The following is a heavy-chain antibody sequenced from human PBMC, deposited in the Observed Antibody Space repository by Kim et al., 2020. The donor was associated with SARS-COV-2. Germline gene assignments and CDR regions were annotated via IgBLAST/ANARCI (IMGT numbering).Heavy chain of an antibody. CDR3: ARIIRDGYNYAFDY. CDR2: INTNTGNP. D-gene: IGHD5-12*01. CDR1: GYTFTSYA. Sequence: ASVKVSCKASGYTFTSYAMNWVRQAPGQGLEWMGWINTNTGNPTYAQGFTGRFVFSLDTSVSTTYLQISSLKAEDTAVYYCARIIRDGYNYAFDYWGQGTLVTVSS. V-gene: IGHV7-4-1*02. J-gene: IGHJ4*02.